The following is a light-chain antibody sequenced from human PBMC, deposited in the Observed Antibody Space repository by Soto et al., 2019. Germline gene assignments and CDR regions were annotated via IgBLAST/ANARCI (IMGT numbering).Light chain of an antibody. V-gene: IGLV2-23*02. CDR3: CSYGGSYV. CDR2: GVS. J-gene: IGLJ1*01. Sequence: QSVLTQPASVSGSPGQSITISCTGTSSDVGSYNLVSWYQQHPGKAPKVMIYGVSKRPSGVSNRFSSSKSGNTASLTISGLQAEDEADYYCCSYGGSYVFGTGTKLTVL. CDR1: SSDVGSYNL.